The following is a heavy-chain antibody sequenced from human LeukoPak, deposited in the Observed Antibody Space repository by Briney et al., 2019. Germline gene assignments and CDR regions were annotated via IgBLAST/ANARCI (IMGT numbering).Heavy chain of an antibody. J-gene: IGHJ5*02. CDR2: ISSGSRYI. CDR3: ARDSYYYDSSDPNWFDP. Sequence: GGSLRLSCAASGFTFSSYSMNWVRQAPGKGLEWVSSISSGSRYIYYADSVKGRFTISRDNAKNSLYLQMNSLRAEDTAVYYCARDSYYYDSSDPNWFDPWGQGTLVTVSS. D-gene: IGHD3-22*01. V-gene: IGHV3-21*01. CDR1: GFTFSSYS.